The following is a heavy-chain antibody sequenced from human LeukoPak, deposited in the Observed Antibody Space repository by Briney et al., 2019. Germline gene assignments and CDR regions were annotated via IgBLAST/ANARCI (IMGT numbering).Heavy chain of an antibody. CDR1: GFTFGDYA. V-gene: IGHV3-49*04. Sequence: GGSLRLSCTASGFTFGDYAMSWVRQAPGKGLEWVGFIRSKAYGGTTEYAASVKGRFTISRDDSKSIAYLQMNSLKTEDTAVYYCTGAFQQQLASWGQGTLVTVSS. CDR3: TGAFQQQLAS. CDR2: IRSKAYGGTT. J-gene: IGHJ4*02. D-gene: IGHD6-13*01.